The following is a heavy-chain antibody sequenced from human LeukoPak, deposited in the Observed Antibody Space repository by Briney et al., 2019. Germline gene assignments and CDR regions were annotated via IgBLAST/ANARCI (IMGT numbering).Heavy chain of an antibody. CDR3: AGMPLWFGELPTYYFDY. Sequence: SETLSLTCTVSGGSISSYYWSWIRQPPGKGLEWIGSIYHSGSTYYNPSLKSRVTISVDTSKNQFSLKLSSVTAADTAVYYCAGMPLWFGELPTYYFDYWGQGTPVTVSS. CDR1: GGSISSYY. D-gene: IGHD3-10*01. V-gene: IGHV4-59*04. J-gene: IGHJ4*02. CDR2: IYHSGST.